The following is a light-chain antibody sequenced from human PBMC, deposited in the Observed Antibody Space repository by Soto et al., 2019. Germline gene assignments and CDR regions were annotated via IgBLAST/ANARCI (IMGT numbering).Light chain of an antibody. J-gene: IGKJ2*01. CDR3: QQYNSSPYT. V-gene: IGKV3-20*01. Sequence: EIVLTQSPGTLSLSPGERVTFSCRASHSFSSSYLAWYQQKPGQAPRLLIYDTSNRATGIPDRFSGSGSGTDFILTINRLEPEDFAVYYCQQYNSSPYTFGQGTKLEIK. CDR2: DTS. CDR1: HSFSSSY.